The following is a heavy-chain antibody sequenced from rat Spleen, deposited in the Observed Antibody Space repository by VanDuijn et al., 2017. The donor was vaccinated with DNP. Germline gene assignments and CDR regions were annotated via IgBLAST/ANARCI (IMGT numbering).Heavy chain of an antibody. Sequence: EVQLVESGGGLVQPGGSMKLSCAASGFTFSDYYMAWVRQAPKKGLEWVASISYDGSTTYYRGSVKGRFTISRDNAKRILFLQMDSLRSEDTATYYCARRGTVMSFDYWGQGVMVTVSS. CDR2: ISYDGSTT. D-gene: IGHD1-12*01. CDR1: GFTFSDYY. V-gene: IGHV5-22*01. CDR3: ARRGTVMSFDY. J-gene: IGHJ2*01.